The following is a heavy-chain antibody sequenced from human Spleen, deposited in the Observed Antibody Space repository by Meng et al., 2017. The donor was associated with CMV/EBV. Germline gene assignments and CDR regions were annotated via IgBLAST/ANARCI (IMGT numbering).Heavy chain of an antibody. J-gene: IGHJ6*02. CDR2: IRYDGSDV. CDR1: GFTFSSYE. V-gene: IGHV3-30*02. Sequence: GESLKISCSASGFTFSSYEMNWVRQAPGKGLEWVAFIRYDGSDVHYVDSVKGRFTISRDNSKNTLDLQMNRLRGEDTAVYYCAKDVRFLDWSMRKYLYGMDVWGQGTTVTVSS. D-gene: IGHD3/OR15-3a*01. CDR3: AKDVRFLDWSMRKYLYGMDV.